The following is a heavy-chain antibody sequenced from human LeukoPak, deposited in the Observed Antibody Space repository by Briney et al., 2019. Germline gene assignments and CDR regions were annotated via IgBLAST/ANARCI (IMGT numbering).Heavy chain of an antibody. V-gene: IGHV4-30-2*01. D-gene: IGHD4-11*01. J-gene: IGHJ4*02. Sequence: PSETLSLTCAVSGGSISSGGYSWSWIRQPPGKGLEWIGYIYHSGSTYYNPSLKSRVTISVDRSKNQFSLKLSSVTAADTAVYYCARERGAPTTVTTYYFDYWGQGTLVTVSS. CDR3: ARERGAPTTVTTYYFDY. CDR1: GGSISSGGYS. CDR2: IYHSGST.